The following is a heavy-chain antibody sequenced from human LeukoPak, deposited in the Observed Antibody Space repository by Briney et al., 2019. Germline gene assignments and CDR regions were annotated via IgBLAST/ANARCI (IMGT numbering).Heavy chain of an antibody. V-gene: IGHV1-2*02. J-gene: IGHJ4*02. CDR2: INPDSGGT. CDR3: ARGVYLYYSDY. CDR1: GYTFTGYY. Sequence: ASVKVSCKASGYTFTGYYMHWLRQAPGQGLEWMGWINPDSGGTNYAQKFQGRVTMTRDTSISTAYMELTRLRSDDTAVYYCARGVYLYYSDYWGQGTLVTVSS. D-gene: IGHD2/OR15-2a*01.